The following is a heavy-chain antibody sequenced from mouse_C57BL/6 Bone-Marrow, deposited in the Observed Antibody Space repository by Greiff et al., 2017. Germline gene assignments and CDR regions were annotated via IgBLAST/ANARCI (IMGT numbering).Heavy chain of an antibody. J-gene: IGHJ3*01. CDR1: GYTFTSYW. CDR3: ARTYGSAWFAY. Sequence: QVQLQQPGAELVMPGASVKLSCKASGYTFTSYWMHWVKKRPGQGLEWIGEIDPSDSYHYYNPKFKGKSTLTVDKSSSTAYMQLSSLTSEDSAVYYCARTYGSAWFAYWGQGTLVTVSA. D-gene: IGHD1-2*01. V-gene: IGHV1-69*01. CDR2: IDPSDSYH.